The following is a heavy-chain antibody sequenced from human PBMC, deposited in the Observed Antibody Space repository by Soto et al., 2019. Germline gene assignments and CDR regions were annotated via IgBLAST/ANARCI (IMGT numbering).Heavy chain of an antibody. CDR2: IYYSGST. D-gene: IGHD1-26*01. J-gene: IGHJ6*02. CDR3: ARELVVGNSSYGMDV. Sequence: SETLSLTCTVSGGSISRGCYYWSWIRQHPGKGLEWIGYIYYSGSTYYNPSLKSRVTISVDTSKNQFSLKLSYVTAADTAVYYCARELVVGNSSYGMDVWGQGTTVTVSS. V-gene: IGHV4-31*03. CDR1: GGSISRGCYY.